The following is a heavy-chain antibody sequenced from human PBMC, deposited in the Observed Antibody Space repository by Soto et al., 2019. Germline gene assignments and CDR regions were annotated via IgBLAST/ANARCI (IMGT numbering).Heavy chain of an antibody. CDR3: DTHMEDAILPAMDV. V-gene: IGHV3-72*01. D-gene: IGHD2-8*01. Sequence: PGGSLRLSCAGSGFMFSDHYMDWVRQAPGKGLEWIGRSRSKPTNYITEYAAAVQGRFSISRDDSKNSVYLQMESLTAEDTAVYFCDTHMEDAILPAMDVRGQGTTVTVSS. CDR2: SRSKPTNYIT. J-gene: IGHJ6*02. CDR1: GFMFSDHY.